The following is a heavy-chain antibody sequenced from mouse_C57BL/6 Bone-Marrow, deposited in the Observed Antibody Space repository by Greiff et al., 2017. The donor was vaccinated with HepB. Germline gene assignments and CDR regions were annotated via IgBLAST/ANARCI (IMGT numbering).Heavy chain of an antibody. J-gene: IGHJ3*01. CDR1: GFTFSSYG. CDR2: ISSGGSYT. D-gene: IGHD3-2*02. V-gene: IGHV5-6*01. Sequence: EVQRVESGGDLVKPGGSLKLSCAASGFTFSSYGMSWVRQTPDKRLEWVATISSGGSYTYYPDSVKGRFTISRDNAKNTLYLQMSSLKSEDTAMYYCARHGAAQPRFAYWGQGTLVTVSA. CDR3: ARHGAAQPRFAY.